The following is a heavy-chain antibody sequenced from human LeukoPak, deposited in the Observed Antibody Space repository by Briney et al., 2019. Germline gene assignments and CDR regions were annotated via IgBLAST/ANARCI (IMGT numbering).Heavy chain of an antibody. D-gene: IGHD1-26*01. CDR3: ARDGGSYLQPTDY. Sequence: GGSVRLSCAASGFTFTTYAMSWVRQAPGKGLEWVSSITGSGDSTYYADSVKGRFTISRDNSKNTLYLQMNSLRAEDTAVYHCARDGGSYLQPTDYWGQGTLVTVSS. V-gene: IGHV3-23*01. J-gene: IGHJ4*02. CDR1: GFTFTTYA. CDR2: ITGSGDST.